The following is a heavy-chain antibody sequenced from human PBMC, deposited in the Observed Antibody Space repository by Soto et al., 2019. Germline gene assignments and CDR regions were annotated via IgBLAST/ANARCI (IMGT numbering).Heavy chain of an antibody. V-gene: IGHV1-3*01. J-gene: IGHJ3*02. D-gene: IGHD2-2*01. CDR1: EYTFTRYA. Sequence: ASVKGSCKASEYTFTRYAVRWVRQAPGQSLEWMGWINAGNGNTKYSQKFQGRVTITRDASASTAYMELSSLISEDTAVYYCTRGSTADHAFDIWGQGTMVTVSS. CDR2: INAGNGNT. CDR3: TRGSTADHAFDI.